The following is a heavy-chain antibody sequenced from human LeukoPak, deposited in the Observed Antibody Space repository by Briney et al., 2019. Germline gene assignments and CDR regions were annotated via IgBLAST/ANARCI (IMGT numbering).Heavy chain of an antibody. D-gene: IGHD1-26*01. V-gene: IGHV3-33*01. CDR3: ARDDVGDAFDI. J-gene: IGHJ3*02. CDR1: GFTFSSYG. Sequence: GGSLRLSCAASGFTFSSYGMHWVRQAPGKGLEWVAVIWYDGSNKYYADSVKGRFTISRDNSKNTLYLQMNSLRAEDTAVYYCARDDVGDAFDIWGQGTMVTVSS. CDR2: IWYDGSNK.